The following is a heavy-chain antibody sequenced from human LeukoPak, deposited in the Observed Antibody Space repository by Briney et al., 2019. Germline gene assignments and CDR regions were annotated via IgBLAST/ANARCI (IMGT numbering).Heavy chain of an antibody. Sequence: QLGGSLRLSCAASGFTFSTYWMHWVRQAPGKGLVWVSRIKSDGGSANYADSVKDRFTISRDNAKNTLYLQMNSLRVEDTAVYYCARDPVGGRPDYWGQGTLVTVSS. D-gene: IGHD1-26*01. CDR3: ARDPVGGRPDY. CDR2: IKSDGGSA. CDR1: GFTFSTYW. J-gene: IGHJ4*02. V-gene: IGHV3-74*01.